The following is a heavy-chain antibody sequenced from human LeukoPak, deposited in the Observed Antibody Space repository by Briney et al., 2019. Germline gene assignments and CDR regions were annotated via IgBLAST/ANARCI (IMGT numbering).Heavy chain of an antibody. J-gene: IGHJ4*02. CDR1: GYTFTGYY. D-gene: IGHD3-22*01. Sequence: ASVKVSCKASGYTFTGYYMHWVRQAPGQGLEWMGWINPNSGGTNYAQKFQGRVTMTRDTSISTAYMELSRLRYDDTAVYYCARDGSITMIVPFDYWGQGTLVTVSS. CDR3: ARDGSITMIVPFDY. V-gene: IGHV1-2*02. CDR2: INPNSGGT.